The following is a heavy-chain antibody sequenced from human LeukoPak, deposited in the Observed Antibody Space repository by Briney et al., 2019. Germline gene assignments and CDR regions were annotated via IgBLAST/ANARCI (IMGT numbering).Heavy chain of an antibody. D-gene: IGHD3-16*02. J-gene: IGHJ4*02. CDR2: IRGSGSET. Sequence: GGSLRLSCGASGLIFSSYAMSGVRQTKGKGLECIAPIRGSGSETYYPASVRGRVTISRDNSRNTLYLQLDSLRAEDTAIYYCAKNPAVVIDRIGSTFYHWCQGTRVTVST. CDR3: AKNPAVVIDRIGSTFYH. V-gene: IGHV3-23*01. CDR1: GLIFSSYA.